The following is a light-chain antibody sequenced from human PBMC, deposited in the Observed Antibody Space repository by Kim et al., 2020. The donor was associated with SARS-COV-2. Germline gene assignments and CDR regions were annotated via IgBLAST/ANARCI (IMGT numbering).Light chain of an antibody. J-gene: IGKJ1*01. Sequence: DIQMTQSPSTLSASVGDRVTITCRASQGINNYLAWYQQKPGKAPKLLIYAASSLQSGVPSKFSGSGSGTEFTLTISSLQPDDFATYYCQQYDSYPWTFGQGTKVDIK. CDR2: AAS. V-gene: IGKV1-16*02. CDR1: QGINNY. CDR3: QQYDSYPWT.